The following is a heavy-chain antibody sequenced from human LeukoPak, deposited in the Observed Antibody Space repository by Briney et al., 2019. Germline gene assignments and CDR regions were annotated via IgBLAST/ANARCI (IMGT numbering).Heavy chain of an antibody. J-gene: IGHJ3*02. CDR2: IYYSGST. Sequence: PSETLSLTCTVSGGSISGYYWSWIRQPPGKGLEWIGSIYYSGSTNYNPSLKSRVTISVDTSKNQFSLKLSSVTAADTAVFYCARPSPVATMANDAFDIWGQGTMVTVSS. CDR1: GGSISGYY. D-gene: IGHD5-12*01. V-gene: IGHV4-59*08. CDR3: ARPSPVATMANDAFDI.